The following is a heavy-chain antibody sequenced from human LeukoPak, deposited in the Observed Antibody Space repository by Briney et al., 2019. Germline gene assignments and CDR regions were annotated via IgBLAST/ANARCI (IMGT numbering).Heavy chain of an antibody. CDR3: VYCSNTTSPYYYYYYYMDV. CDR1: GGTFSSYA. V-gene: IGHV1-69*13. J-gene: IGHJ6*03. D-gene: IGHD2-2*01. Sequence: ASVKVSCKASGGTFSSYAISWVRQAPGQGLEWMGGIIPIFGTANYAQKFQGRVTITADESTSTAYMELSSLRSEDTAVYYCVYCSNTTSPYYYYYYYMDVWGKGTTVTVSS. CDR2: IIPIFGTA.